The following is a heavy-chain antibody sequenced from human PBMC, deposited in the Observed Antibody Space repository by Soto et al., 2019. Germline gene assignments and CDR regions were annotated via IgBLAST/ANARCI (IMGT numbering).Heavy chain of an antibody. V-gene: IGHV4-4*02. CDR2: IYHSGST. CDR1: GGSISSINW. Sequence: SETLSLTCAVSGGSISSINWWSWVRQSPGKGLEWIGEIYHSGSTNYNPSLKSRVTISVDTSKNQFSLKLTSVTAADTAVYYCAREITYYDILTGYYPDAFDIWGQGTMVTVSS. J-gene: IGHJ3*02. D-gene: IGHD3-9*01. CDR3: AREITYYDILTGYYPDAFDI.